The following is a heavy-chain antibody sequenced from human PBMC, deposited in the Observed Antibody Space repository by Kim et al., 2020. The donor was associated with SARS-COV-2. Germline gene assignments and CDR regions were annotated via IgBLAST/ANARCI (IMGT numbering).Heavy chain of an antibody. CDR3: AKNQGYSSGWADY. Sequence: GGSLRLSCAASGFTFSSYAISWVRQAPGKGLEWVSAISGSGGSTYYADSVKGRFTISRDNSKNMLYLQMNSLRAEDTAVYYCAKNQGYSSGWADYWGQGTLVTVSS. J-gene: IGHJ4*02. CDR2: ISGSGGST. CDR1: GFTFSSYA. D-gene: IGHD6-19*01. V-gene: IGHV3-23*01.